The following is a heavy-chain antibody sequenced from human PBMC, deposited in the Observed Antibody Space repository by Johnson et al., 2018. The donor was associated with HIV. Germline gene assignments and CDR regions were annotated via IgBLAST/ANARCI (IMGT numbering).Heavy chain of an antibody. J-gene: IGHJ3*02. Sequence: VESGGVVVQPGGSLRLSCAASGFTFDDYAMHWVRQAPGKGLEWVSLISWDGGSTYYADSVKGRFTISRDNSKNTLYLQMNSLRAEDTAVYYCARTQVVYAHFDIWGQGTMVTVSS. CDR1: GFTFDDYA. D-gene: IGHD2-8*02. CDR3: ARTQVVYAHFDI. CDR2: ISWDGGST. V-gene: IGHV3-43D*03.